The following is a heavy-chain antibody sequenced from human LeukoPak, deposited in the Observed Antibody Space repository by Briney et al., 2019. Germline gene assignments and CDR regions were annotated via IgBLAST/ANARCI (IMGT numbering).Heavy chain of an antibody. Sequence: GASVKVSCKASGYTFTGYYMHWVRQAPGQGLEWMGWINPNSGGTNYAQKFQGWVTMTRDTSISTAYMELSRLRSDDTAVYYCARDLIHIKQWPSTTRYGMDVWGQGTTVTVSS. CDR3: ARDLIHIKQWPSTTRYGMDV. J-gene: IGHJ6*02. D-gene: IGHD6-19*01. CDR1: GYTFTGYY. CDR2: INPNSGGT. V-gene: IGHV1-2*04.